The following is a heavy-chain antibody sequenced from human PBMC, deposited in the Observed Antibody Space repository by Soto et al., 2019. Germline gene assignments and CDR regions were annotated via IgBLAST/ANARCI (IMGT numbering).Heavy chain of an antibody. CDR1: GYSFTSYW. CDR2: IYPGDSDT. V-gene: IGHV5-51*01. J-gene: IGHJ3*02. CDR3: ASGSSGWYRENAFDI. Sequence: LKISCKGSGYSFTSYWIGWVRQMPGKGLEWMGIIYPGDSDTRYSPSFQGQVTISADKSISTAYLQWSSLKASDTAMYYCASGSSGWYRENAFDIWGQGTMVTVSS. D-gene: IGHD6-19*01.